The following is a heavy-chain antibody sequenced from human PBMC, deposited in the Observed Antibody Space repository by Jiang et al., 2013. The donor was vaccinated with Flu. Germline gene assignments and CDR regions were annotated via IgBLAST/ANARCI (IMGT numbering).Heavy chain of an antibody. J-gene: IGHJ4*02. Sequence: GKGLEWIGMSIPWEQHLQPSLKSRVTISVDTSKNQFSLRLRSVTAADTAVYYCARGTAAAGLDYWGQGTLVTVSS. CDR3: ARGTAAAGLDY. CDR2: SIPWEQ. D-gene: IGHD6-13*01. V-gene: IGHV4-59*01.